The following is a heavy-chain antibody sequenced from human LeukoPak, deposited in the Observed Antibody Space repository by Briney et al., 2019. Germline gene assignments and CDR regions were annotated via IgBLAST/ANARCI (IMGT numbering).Heavy chain of an antibody. Sequence: GGSLRLSCAASGFTFSSYEMNRVRQAPGKGLAWVSYISSSGSTIYDADSVKGRFTISRDNAKNSLYLQMNSLRAEDTAVYYCARGQVYYLNGNWFDPWGQGTLVTVSS. CDR1: GFTFSSYE. D-gene: IGHD3-10*01. CDR2: ISSSGSTI. CDR3: ARGQVYYLNGNWFDP. V-gene: IGHV3-48*03. J-gene: IGHJ5*02.